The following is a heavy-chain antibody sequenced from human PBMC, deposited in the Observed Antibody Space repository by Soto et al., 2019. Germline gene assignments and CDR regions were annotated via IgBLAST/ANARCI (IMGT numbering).Heavy chain of an antibody. J-gene: IGHJ4*02. CDR1: GFTFSSYG. Sequence: QVQLVESGGGVVQPGGSLRLSCAASGFTFSSYGMHWVRQAPGKGLEWVAVISYDGSNKYYADSVKGRFTISRDNSKNTLYLQMNSLRAEDTAVYYCAKDKWGLRHGEKTRGYFDYWGQGTLVTVSS. CDR2: ISYDGSNK. V-gene: IGHV3-30*18. CDR3: AKDKWGLRHGEKTRGYFDY. D-gene: IGHD3-10*01.